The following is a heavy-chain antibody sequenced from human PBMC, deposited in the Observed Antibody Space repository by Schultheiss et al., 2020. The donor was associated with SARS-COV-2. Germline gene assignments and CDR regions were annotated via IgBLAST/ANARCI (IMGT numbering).Heavy chain of an antibody. J-gene: IGHJ1*01. V-gene: IGHV4-34*01. CDR2: INHSGST. CDR1: GGSFSGYY. CDR3: ARDGRSRRAEYFQH. Sequence: SETLSLTCAVYGGSFSGYYWSWIRQPPGKGLEWIGEINHSGSTNYNPSLKSRVTISVDTSKNQFSLKLSSVTAADTAVYYCARDGRSRRAEYFQHWGQGTLVTVSS. D-gene: IGHD1-14*01.